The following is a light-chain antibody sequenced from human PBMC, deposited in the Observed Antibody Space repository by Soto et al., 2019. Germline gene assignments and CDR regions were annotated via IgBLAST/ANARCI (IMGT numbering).Light chain of an antibody. J-gene: IGLJ1*01. V-gene: IGLV2-14*01. CDR2: DVT. CDR3: SSYRTGGSYV. Sequence: QSVLTQPASVSGSPGLSIAISCTGTSSDVGGYNSVSWYQQHPGKAPKLVIYDVTSRPSGVFNRFSGSKSGNTASLTISGLQAEDEGDYYCSSYRTGGSYVFGTGTKVTVL. CDR1: SSDVGGYNS.